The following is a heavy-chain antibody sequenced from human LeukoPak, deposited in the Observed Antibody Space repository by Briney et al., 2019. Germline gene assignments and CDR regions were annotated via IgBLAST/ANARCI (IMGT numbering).Heavy chain of an antibody. D-gene: IGHD3-22*01. V-gene: IGHV4-4*07. J-gene: IGHJ2*01. CDR2: IYTSGST. CDR1: GGSISSYY. CDR3: ARSARYYYDSSGYYLYWYFDL. Sequence: PSETLSLTCTVSGGSISSYYWNWIRQPAGKGLEWIGRIYTSGSTNYNPSLKSRVTMSVDTSKNQFSLKLSSVTAADTAVYYCARSARYYYDSSGYYLYWYFDLWGRGTLVTVSS.